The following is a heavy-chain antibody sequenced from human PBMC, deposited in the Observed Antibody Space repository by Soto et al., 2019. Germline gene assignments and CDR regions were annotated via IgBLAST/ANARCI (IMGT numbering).Heavy chain of an antibody. CDR2: ISYDGSNK. CDR1: GFTFSSYG. CDR3: AKETYSGPLGY. J-gene: IGHJ4*02. Sequence: QVQLVESGGGVVQPGRSLRLSCAASGFTFSSYGMHWVRQAPGKGLEWVAVISYDGSNKYYADSVKGRFTISRDNSKNTLYLQMNGLRAEDTAGYYCAKETYSGPLGYWGQGTLVTVSS. D-gene: IGHD2-15*01. V-gene: IGHV3-30*18.